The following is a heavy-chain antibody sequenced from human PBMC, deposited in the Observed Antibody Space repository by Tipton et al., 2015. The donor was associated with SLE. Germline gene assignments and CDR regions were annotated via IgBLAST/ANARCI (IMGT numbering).Heavy chain of an antibody. V-gene: IGHV3-53*01. CDR3: ARGGYRYGPGAFDI. Sequence: GSLRLSCAASGFTFSSYTMNWVRQAPGKGLEWVSVIYSGGSTFYADSVKGRFTISRDNSKNTLYLQMNSLRAEDTAVYYCARGGYRYGPGAFDIWGQGTMVTVSS. D-gene: IGHD5-18*01. CDR1: GFTFSSYT. J-gene: IGHJ3*02. CDR2: IYSGGST.